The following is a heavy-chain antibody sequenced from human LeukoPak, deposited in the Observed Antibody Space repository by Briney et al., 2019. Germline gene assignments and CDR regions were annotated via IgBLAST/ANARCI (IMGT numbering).Heavy chain of an antibody. CDR1: GFTFSSYA. J-gene: IGHJ4*02. CDR2: ISGSGGST. CDR3: AKAPAPHYYDSSAQGVDY. V-gene: IGHV3-23*01. Sequence: GGSLRLSCAASGFTFSSYAMSWVRQAPGKGLEWVSAISGSGGSTYYADSVKGRFTISRDNSKNTLYLQMNSLRAEDTAVYYCAKAPAPHYYDSSAQGVDYWGQGTLVNVSS. D-gene: IGHD3-22*01.